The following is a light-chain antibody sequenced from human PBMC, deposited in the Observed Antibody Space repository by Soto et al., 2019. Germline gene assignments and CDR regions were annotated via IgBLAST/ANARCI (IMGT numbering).Light chain of an antibody. Sequence: QYVLTQPASVSGSPGQSITISCTGTSSDVGSYNLVSWYQQHPGKAPKLMIYERSKRPSGVSNRFSGSKSGNTASLTISGLQAEDEADYYCCSYAGSSTSVVFGGGTKLTVL. CDR2: ERS. V-gene: IGLV2-23*01. J-gene: IGLJ2*01. CDR1: SSDVGSYNL. CDR3: CSYAGSSTSVV.